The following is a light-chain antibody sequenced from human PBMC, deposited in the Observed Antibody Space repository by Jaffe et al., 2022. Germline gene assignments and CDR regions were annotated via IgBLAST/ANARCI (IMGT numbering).Light chain of an antibody. Sequence: EIVLTQSPATLSLSPGERATLSCRASQSVTTHLAWYQQKSGQAPRLLIYDASNRVTGIPARFSGSGSGTDFALTISSLEPEDSAVYFCQQRSSWPLTFGGGTKVEIK. CDR1: QSVTTH. CDR3: QQRSSWPLT. J-gene: IGKJ4*01. V-gene: IGKV3-11*01. CDR2: DAS.